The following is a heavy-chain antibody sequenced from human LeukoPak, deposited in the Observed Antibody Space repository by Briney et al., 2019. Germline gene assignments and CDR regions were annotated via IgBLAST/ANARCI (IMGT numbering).Heavy chain of an antibody. J-gene: IGHJ4*02. V-gene: IGHV2-70*11. CDR1: GFSVSTSGRY. CDR2: SDLGDDK. Sequence: SGPALLRPTQILTLTPSLSGFSVSTSGRYVSWVRQPPGKSLEWLARSDLGDDKYYSTSLKTSLTISKDNSKNQVVLTMNNMDPEDTATYYCARAFPTVTTFDYWGQGTLVTVSS. D-gene: IGHD4-17*01. CDR3: ARAFPTVTTFDY.